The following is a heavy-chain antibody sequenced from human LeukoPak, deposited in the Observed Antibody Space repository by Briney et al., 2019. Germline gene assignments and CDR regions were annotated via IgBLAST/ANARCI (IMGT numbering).Heavy chain of an antibody. Sequence: GGSLRLSCAASGFTFSSYAMHRVRQAPGKGLEWVAVISYDGSNKYYADSVKGRFTISRDNSKNTLYLQMNSLRAEDTAVYYCARERTMIVGAIRGAFDYWGQGTLVTVSS. CDR1: GFTFSSYA. CDR3: ARERTMIVGAIRGAFDY. J-gene: IGHJ4*02. V-gene: IGHV3-30-3*01. CDR2: ISYDGSNK. D-gene: IGHD1-26*01.